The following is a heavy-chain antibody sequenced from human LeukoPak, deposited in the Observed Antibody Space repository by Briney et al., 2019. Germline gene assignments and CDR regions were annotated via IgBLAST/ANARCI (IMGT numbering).Heavy chain of an antibody. D-gene: IGHD6-19*01. CDR3: TSADYSSGRYYFDY. CDR1: GFTFSNAW. V-gene: IGHV3-15*01. J-gene: IGHJ4*02. Sequence: GGSLRLSCAASGFTFSNAWMSWVRQAPGKGLEWVGRIRSKTDGGTTDYAAPVKGRFTISRDVSKTTLYLQMNSRKTEDSAVYYCTSADYSSGRYYFDYWGQGTLVTVSS. CDR2: IRSKTDGGTT.